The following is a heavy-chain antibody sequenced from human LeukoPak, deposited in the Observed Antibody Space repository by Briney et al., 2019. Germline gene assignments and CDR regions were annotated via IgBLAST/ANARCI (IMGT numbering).Heavy chain of an antibody. D-gene: IGHD2-2*01. Sequence: GGSLRLSCAASGFNFSNYAMTWVRQAPGKGLEWVSVVTGSSRYTYYADSVKGRFTISRDNSKNILYLEMNSLRVEDTAIYYCAKDRSSSTSCSNYWGRGILVTVSS. CDR1: GFNFSNYA. CDR2: VTGSSRYT. J-gene: IGHJ4*02. V-gene: IGHV3-23*01. CDR3: AKDRSSSTSCSNY.